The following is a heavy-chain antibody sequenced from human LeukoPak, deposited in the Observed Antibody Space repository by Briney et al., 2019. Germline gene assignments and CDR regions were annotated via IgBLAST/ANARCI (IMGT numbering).Heavy chain of an antibody. CDR1: GGSISSSSYY. CDR3: ARAPPYSSPPDY. J-gene: IGHJ4*02. Sequence: SSETLSLTCTVSGGSISSSSYYWSWIRQPPGKGLEWIGYIYYSGSTNYNPSLKSRVTISVDTSKNQFSLKLSSVTAADTAVYYCARAPPYSSPPDYWGQGALVTVSS. V-gene: IGHV4-61*01. CDR2: IYYSGST. D-gene: IGHD6-13*01.